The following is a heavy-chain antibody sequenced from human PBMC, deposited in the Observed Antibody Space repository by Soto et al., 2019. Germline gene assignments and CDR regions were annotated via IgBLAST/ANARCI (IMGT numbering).Heavy chain of an antibody. CDR2: IWYDGSNK. V-gene: IGHV3-33*01. Sequence: HPGGSLRLSCAASGFTFSSYGMHWVRQAPGKGLEWVAVIWYDGSNKYYADSVKGRFTISRDNSKNTLYLQMNSLRAEDTAVYYCARDIAPIVTMVRGGDYWGQGTLVTVSS. J-gene: IGHJ4*02. D-gene: IGHD3-10*01. CDR3: ARDIAPIVTMVRGGDY. CDR1: GFTFSSYG.